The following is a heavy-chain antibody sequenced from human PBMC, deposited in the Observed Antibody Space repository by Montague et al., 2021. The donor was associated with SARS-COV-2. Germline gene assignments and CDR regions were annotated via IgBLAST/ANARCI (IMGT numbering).Heavy chain of an antibody. CDR2: VYRTGGT. V-gene: IGHV4-4*02. J-gene: IGHJ4*02. CDR1: GGSVNSTNW. Sequence: SETLSLTCTVPGGSVNSTNWWCWVRQPPGKGLEWIAEVYRTGGTMFTPSFRSRVTLSIDRSKNLFSLNLNSVTVADTAVYYCARTGDWDHFDYWGPGTLVIVSS. CDR3: ARTGDWDHFDY. D-gene: IGHD3/OR15-3a*01.